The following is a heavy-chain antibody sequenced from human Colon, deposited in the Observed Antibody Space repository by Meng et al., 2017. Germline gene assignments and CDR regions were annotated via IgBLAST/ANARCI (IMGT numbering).Heavy chain of an antibody. CDR2: ISYDGSNE. CDR3: ARVRGEVGHRYFDY. D-gene: IGHD1-26*01. CDR1: GFTFSNYT. J-gene: IGHJ4*02. Sequence: GESLKISCAASGFTFSNYTIHWVRQAPGKGLEWVAVISYDGSNEFYSDSVKGRFTISRDKSKNTLLLQMNSLRAEDTAVYYCARVRGEVGHRYFDYWGQGALVTVSS. V-gene: IGHV3-30*04.